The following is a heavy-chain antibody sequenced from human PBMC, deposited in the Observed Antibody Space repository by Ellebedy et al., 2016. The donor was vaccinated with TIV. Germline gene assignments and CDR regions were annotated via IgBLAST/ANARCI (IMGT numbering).Heavy chain of an antibody. CDR3: ARAGRYYDSSGYYYGY. V-gene: IGHV1-24*01. Sequence: AASVKVSCKVSGYTLTELSMHWVRQAPGKGPEWMGGFDPEDGEIIYAQKFQGRVTMTEDTSTDTAYMELSSLRSEDTAVYFCARAGRYYDSSGYYYGYWGQGTLVTVSS. D-gene: IGHD3-22*01. CDR2: FDPEDGEI. CDR1: GYTLTELS. J-gene: IGHJ4*02.